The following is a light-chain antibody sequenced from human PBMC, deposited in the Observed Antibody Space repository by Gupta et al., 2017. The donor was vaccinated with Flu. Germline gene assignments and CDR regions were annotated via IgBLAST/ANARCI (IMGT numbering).Light chain of an antibody. CDR2: DAS. Sequence: DIQMTQSPSSLSASVGDRVTMTCRASQSITTYLNWYHQKAGKAPKLLIYDASTLESGVPFRFSGSGSGTDFTLTISALHPDDFGTYYCQQSYSFPYIFGQGTKLELK. CDR3: QQSYSFPYI. CDR1: QSITTY. J-gene: IGKJ2*01. V-gene: IGKV1-39*01.